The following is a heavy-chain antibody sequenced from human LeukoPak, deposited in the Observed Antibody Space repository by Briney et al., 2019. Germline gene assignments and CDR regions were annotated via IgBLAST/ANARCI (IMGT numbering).Heavy chain of an antibody. CDR2: ISTTSNYI. J-gene: IGHJ4*02. V-gene: IGHV3-21*01. Sequence: GGSLRLSCTASGFSFSSYSMNWVRQAPGKGLEWVSFISTTSNYIYHADSVKGRFTISRDNAKNSLYLQMNSLRAEDTAVYYCARDPRYYHGSGFDYWGQGTLVTVSS. CDR1: GFSFSSYS. D-gene: IGHD3-10*01. CDR3: ARDPRYYHGSGFDY.